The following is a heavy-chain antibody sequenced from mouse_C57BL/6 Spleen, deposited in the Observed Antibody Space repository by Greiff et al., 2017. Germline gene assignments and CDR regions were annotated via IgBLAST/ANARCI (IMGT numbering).Heavy chain of an antibody. CDR1: GFSLTSYG. CDR2: IWRGGST. V-gene: IGHV2-2*01. D-gene: IGHD1-3*01. CDR3: ARRRKCNGAMGY. J-gene: IGHJ4*01. Sequence: QVQLQQSGPGLVQPSQSLSITCTVSGFSLTSYGVHWVRQSPGKGLEWLGVIWRGGSTDYNAAFISRLSISKDNSKSQVFFKMNRLQADDAAKYYCARRRKCNGAMGYWGQGTSVTVAS.